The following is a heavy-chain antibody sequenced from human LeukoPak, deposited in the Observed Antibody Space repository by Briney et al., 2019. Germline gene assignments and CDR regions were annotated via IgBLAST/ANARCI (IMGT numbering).Heavy chain of an antibody. J-gene: IGHJ4*02. CDR1: GFSFNSYP. D-gene: IGHD3-10*01. Sequence: GGSLRLSCAASGFSFNSYPMHLVRQAPGKGLEWVAVISNDGNNKYYADSVKGRFTISRDNSNNALSLQMNGLRVEDTAVYYCARPDDSESFYRANHYWGRGTLVTVS. CDR3: ARPDDSESFYRANHY. CDR2: ISNDGNNK. V-gene: IGHV3-30*04.